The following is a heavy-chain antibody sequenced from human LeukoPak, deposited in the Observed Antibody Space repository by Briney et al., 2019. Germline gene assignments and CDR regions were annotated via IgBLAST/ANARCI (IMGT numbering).Heavy chain of an antibody. CDR3: ARLSLEGEESSVYRSFDY. J-gene: IGHJ4*02. D-gene: IGHD3-22*01. V-gene: IGHV3-7*05. CDR2: INQAGSKK. Sequence: GGSLRLSCAASGFTLGNYCMTWVRQAPRKGLEWVANINQAGSKKYYVDSVKGRFIISRDNAQSSLFLQMNSLRAEDTAVYYCARLSLEGEESSVYRSFDYWGQGTLVTVSS. CDR1: GFTLGNYC.